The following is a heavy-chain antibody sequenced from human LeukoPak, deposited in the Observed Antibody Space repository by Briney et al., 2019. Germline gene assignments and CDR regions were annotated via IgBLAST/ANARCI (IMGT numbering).Heavy chain of an antibody. CDR2: IYYSGTT. CDR1: SASITNSRYF. Sequence: SETLSLTCTVSSASITNSRYFWGWIRQPPGKGLEWIATIYYSGTTYYNPSLKSRATISVDTSKNQFSLRLTSVTAADTAVYYCARGGSYYDFWSGYYDYYYYMDVWGKGTTVTVSS. CDR3: ARGGSYYDFWSGYYDYYYYMDV. J-gene: IGHJ6*03. D-gene: IGHD3-3*01. V-gene: IGHV4-39*07.